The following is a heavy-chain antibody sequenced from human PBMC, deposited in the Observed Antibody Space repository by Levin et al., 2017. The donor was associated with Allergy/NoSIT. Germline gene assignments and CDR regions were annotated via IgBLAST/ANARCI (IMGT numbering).Heavy chain of an antibody. Sequence: GGSLRLSCAASGFTFNTYAIHWVRQAPDKGLQWVPFISWDGSIKYYADSVKGRFTISRDNSKNTLYLQMNSLRPEDTAVYYCARDLSERYSIDYWGRGALVTVSS. CDR3: ARDLSERYSIDY. V-gene: IGHV3-30-3*01. D-gene: IGHD2-21*01. CDR1: GFTFNTYA. CDR2: ISWDGSIK. J-gene: IGHJ4*02.